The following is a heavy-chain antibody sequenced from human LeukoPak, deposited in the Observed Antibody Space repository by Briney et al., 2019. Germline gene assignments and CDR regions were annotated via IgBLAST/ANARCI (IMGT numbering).Heavy chain of an antibody. CDR2: ISSSGRTM. Sequence: SGFIFXSYEMSWVRQAPGKGLEWVSYISSSGRTMYYADSVKGRFTVSRDNAKNSLYLQMNSLRAEDTAVYYCAREGYYGSGVPDAFDIWGQGTMVTVSS. D-gene: IGHD3-10*01. CDR1: GFIFXSYE. J-gene: IGHJ3*02. V-gene: IGHV3-48*03. CDR3: AREGYYGSGVPDAFDI.